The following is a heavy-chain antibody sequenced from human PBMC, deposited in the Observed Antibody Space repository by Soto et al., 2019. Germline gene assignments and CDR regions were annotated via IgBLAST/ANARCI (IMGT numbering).Heavy chain of an antibody. V-gene: IGHV3-30*18. CDR2: ISYEGRNK. Sequence: VGSLRLSCAVSVFTFSLFGMHCVRHSPGKGLEWVAFISYEGRNKYYADSVKGRFTISRDNSKNTLSLQMDSLRPEDTAVYYCAKGSVFTIFSWQYFDNLCEGTKATVSS. D-gene: IGHD3-3*01. CDR1: VFTFSLFG. J-gene: IGHJ4*02. CDR3: AKGSVFTIFSWQYFDN.